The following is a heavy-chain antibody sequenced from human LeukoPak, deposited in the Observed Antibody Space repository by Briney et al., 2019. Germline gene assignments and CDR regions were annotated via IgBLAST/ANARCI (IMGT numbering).Heavy chain of an antibody. D-gene: IGHD2-21*02. Sequence: GGSLTLSCAVSGCTLSSPWLNWVRQPPGKGLEWVGRIKSTTDGGTTDYAAPVKGRFTISRDDSKNTLYLQMNSLKTEDTAVYYCTTDLFAYCSGDCSSSHYYYFYMDVWGKGTTVTVSS. CDR1: GCTLSSPW. CDR3: TTDLFAYCSGDCSSSHYYYFYMDV. V-gene: IGHV3-15*01. CDR2: IKSTTDGGTT. J-gene: IGHJ6*03.